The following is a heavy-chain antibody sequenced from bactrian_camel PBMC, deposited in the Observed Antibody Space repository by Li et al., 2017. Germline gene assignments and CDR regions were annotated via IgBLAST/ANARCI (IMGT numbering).Heavy chain of an antibody. CDR2: ITYSDGSRP. Sequence: HVQLVESGGGSVQAGGSLRLSCAASGLTYGDYCMGWFRQSPGKEREGVAITYSDGSRPAYTNSAKGRFTISQDIFKNTLTLQMNSLNPEDTAMYYCAADGPCGSLSADYNYWGQGTQVTVS. CDR3: AADGPCGSLSADYNY. CDR1: GLTYGDYC. D-gene: IGHD2*01. V-gene: IGHV3S63*01. J-gene: IGHJ4*01.